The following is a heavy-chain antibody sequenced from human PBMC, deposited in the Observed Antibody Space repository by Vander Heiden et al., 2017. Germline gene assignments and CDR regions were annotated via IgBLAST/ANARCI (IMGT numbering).Heavy chain of an antibody. CDR1: GGTFSNYG. V-gene: IGHV1-69*01. J-gene: IGHJ6*01. CDR3: ARGRKRYGASLRYTTYYYYALDV. D-gene: IGHD3-16*02. CDR2: IIPIFSTS. Sequence: QVQLVLSGAEVKKPGSSVKVSCKASGGTFSNYGFSWVRQAPGQGLEWMGGIIPIFSTSTYARKFQGRATITADESTSTAYLELSGLGSEDTALYYCARGRKRYGASLRYTTYYYYALDVWGQGTTVTVSS.